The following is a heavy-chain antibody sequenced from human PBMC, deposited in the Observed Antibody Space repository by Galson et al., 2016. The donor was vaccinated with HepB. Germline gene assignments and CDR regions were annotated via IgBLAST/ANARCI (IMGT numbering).Heavy chain of an antibody. Sequence: SVKVSCKASGGTFSSYAISWVRQAPGQGLEWMGRIIPILGIANYAQKFQGRVTITADKSTSTAYMELSSLRSEDTAVYYCARVCEVRASCAYYYYYGMDVWGQGTTVTVSS. J-gene: IGHJ6*02. CDR3: ARVCEVRASCAYYYYYGMDV. CDR2: IIPILGIA. V-gene: IGHV1-69*04. CDR1: GGTFSSYA.